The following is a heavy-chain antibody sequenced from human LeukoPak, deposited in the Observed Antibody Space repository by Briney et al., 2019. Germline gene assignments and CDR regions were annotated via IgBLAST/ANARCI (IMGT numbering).Heavy chain of an antibody. CDR1: SGSISSYY. J-gene: IGHJ3*02. CDR3: ARAYLAFDI. V-gene: IGHV4-4*09. Sequence: SETLSLTCTVSSGSISSYYWSWIRQPPGKGLEWIGYIYTSGSTNYNPSLKSRVTISVDTSKNQFSLKLSSVTAADTAVYYCARAYLAFDIWGQGTMVTVSS. CDR2: IYTSGST. D-gene: IGHD2-21*01.